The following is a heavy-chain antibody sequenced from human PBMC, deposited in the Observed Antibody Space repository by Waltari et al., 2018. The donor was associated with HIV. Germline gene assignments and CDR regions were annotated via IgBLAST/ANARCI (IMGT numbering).Heavy chain of an antibody. J-gene: IGHJ5*02. V-gene: IGHV1-69*12. CDR2: IIPVFDTA. CDR3: ARILDSSWYNWIDP. CDR1: GGSFRSYA. D-gene: IGHD6-13*01. Sequence: QVQLVQSGAEVKKPGSSVKVSCRAPGGSFRSYAITWVRPAPGQGLEWMGGIIPVFDTANYAQKFQGRVTITADESTSTAYMDLRSLTSEDTAVYYCARILDSSWYNWIDPWGQGTLVTVSS.